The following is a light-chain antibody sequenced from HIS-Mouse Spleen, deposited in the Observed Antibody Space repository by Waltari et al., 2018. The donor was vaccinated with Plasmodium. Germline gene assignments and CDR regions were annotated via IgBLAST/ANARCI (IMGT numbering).Light chain of an antibody. J-gene: IGLJ2*01. CDR3: SSYTSSSTLV. Sequence: QSALTHPASVSGSPGQSIPISCTGTSSDVGAYNYVSWYQQHPGKAPKLMIYDVSNRPSGVSNRCSGSKSGNTASLTISGLQAEDEADYYCSSYTSSSTLVFGGGTKLTVL. V-gene: IGLV2-14*03. CDR1: SSDVGAYNY. CDR2: DVS.